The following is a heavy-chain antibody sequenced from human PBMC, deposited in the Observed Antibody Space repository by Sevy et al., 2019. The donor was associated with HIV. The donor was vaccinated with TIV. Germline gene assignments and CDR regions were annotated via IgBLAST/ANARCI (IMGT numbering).Heavy chain of an antibody. CDR1: GFTFSSYA. CDR3: AKGGWGSSSWYSWFDP. Sequence: GGSLRLSCAASGFTFSSYAMNWVRQAPGKGLEWVSSISVSGVSTYYADSVKGRFTISRDNSKNTLFLQMNSLRAEDTAVYYCAKGGWGSSSWYSWFDPWGQGTLVTVSS. CDR2: ISVSGVST. J-gene: IGHJ5*02. V-gene: IGHV3-23*01. D-gene: IGHD6-13*01.